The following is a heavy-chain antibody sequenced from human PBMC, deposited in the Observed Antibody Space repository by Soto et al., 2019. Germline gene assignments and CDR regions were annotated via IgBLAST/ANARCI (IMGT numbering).Heavy chain of an antibody. Sequence: GGSLRLSCAASGFTFDDYAMHWVRQAPGKGLEWVSGISWNSGSIGYADSVKGRFTISRDNAKNSLYLQMNSLRAEDTALYYCAKGGVRGVMFRTLLYNWFDPWGQGTLVTVSS. CDR1: GFTFDDYA. V-gene: IGHV3-9*01. CDR2: ISWNSGSI. J-gene: IGHJ5*02. D-gene: IGHD3-10*01. CDR3: AKGGVRGVMFRTLLYNWFDP.